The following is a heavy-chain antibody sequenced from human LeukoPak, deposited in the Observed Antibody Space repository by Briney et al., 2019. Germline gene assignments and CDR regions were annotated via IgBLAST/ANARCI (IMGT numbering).Heavy chain of an antibody. CDR3: ARLKSATTVTTGFDY. CDR2: IYPGDSDT. J-gene: IGHJ4*02. Sequence: KVSCKASGYSFTGYWIGWVRQMPGKGLEWMGIIYPGDSDTRYGPSFQGQVTISADKSIGTAYLQWSSLKASDTAIYYCARLKSATTVTTGFDYWGQGTLVTVSS. D-gene: IGHD4-17*01. CDR1: GYSFTGYW. V-gene: IGHV5-51*01.